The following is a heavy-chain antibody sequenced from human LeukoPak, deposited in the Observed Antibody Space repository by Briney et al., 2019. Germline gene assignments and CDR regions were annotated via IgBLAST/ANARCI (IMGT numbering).Heavy chain of an antibody. D-gene: IGHD3-10*01. J-gene: IGHJ4*02. V-gene: IGHV3-23*01. CDR1: GFIFSSYA. CDR2: ISGSGGST. Sequence: PGGSLRLSCAASGFIFSSYAMRWVRQAPGKGLAWVSNISGSGGSTYYADSVKGRFTISRDNSKNTVYLQMNSLRVEDTAVYYCAKGSVRGEYYFDYWGQGTLVTVSS. CDR3: AKGSVRGEYYFDY.